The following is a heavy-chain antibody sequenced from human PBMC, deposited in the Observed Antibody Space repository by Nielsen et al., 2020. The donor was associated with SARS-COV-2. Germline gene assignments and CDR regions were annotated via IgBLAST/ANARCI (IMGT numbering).Heavy chain of an antibody. CDR3: AKDGVVRGDALDL. CDR2: ISSSGSTI. D-gene: IGHD3-10*01. J-gene: IGHJ3*01. CDR1: GFTFSDYY. V-gene: IGHV3-11*01. Sequence: GESLKISCAASGFTFSDYYMSWIRQAPGKGLEWVSYISSSGSTIYYADSVKGRFTISRDNAKNSLCLQMNSLRAEDTALYYCAKDGVVRGDALDLWGQGTMVTVSS.